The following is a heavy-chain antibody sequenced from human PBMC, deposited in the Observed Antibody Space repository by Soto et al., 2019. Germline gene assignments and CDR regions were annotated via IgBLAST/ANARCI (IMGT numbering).Heavy chain of an antibody. CDR1: GFTFSSYA. CDR2: ISYDGSNK. Sequence: VQLVESGGGLVQPGRSLRLSCAASGFTFSSYAMHWVRQAPGKGLEWVAVISYDGSNKYYADSVKGRFTISRDNSKNTLYLQMNSLRAEDTAVYYCARSTGHWGQGTLVTVSS. CDR3: ARSTGH. V-gene: IGHV3-30-3*01. J-gene: IGHJ4*02.